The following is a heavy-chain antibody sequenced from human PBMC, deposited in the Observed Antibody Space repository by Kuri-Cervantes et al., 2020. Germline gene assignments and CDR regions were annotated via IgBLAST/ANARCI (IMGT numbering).Heavy chain of an antibody. D-gene: IGHD5-24*01. V-gene: IGHV3-30-3*01. Sequence: GGSLRLSCAASGFTFSSYAMHWVRQAPGKGLEWVAVISYDGSNKYYADSVKGRFTISRDNSKNTLYLQMNSLRAEDTAVYYCAREGARDGYNYDRFYYYYGMDVWGQGTTVTVSS. CDR2: ISYDGSNK. J-gene: IGHJ6*02. CDR3: AREGARDGYNYDRFYYYYGMDV. CDR1: GFTFSSYA.